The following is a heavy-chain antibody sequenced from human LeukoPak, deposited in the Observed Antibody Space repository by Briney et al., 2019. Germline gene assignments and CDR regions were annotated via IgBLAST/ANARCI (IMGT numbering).Heavy chain of an antibody. CDR3: ARDKRVAVAGTYIYYYYMDV. CDR2: VFTSGMISGNT. CDR1: GGSISSYY. D-gene: IGHD6-19*01. V-gene: IGHV4-4*07. J-gene: IGHJ6*03. Sequence: SETLSLTCTVSGGSISSYYWSWIRQPPGKGLEWIGRVFTSGMISGNTNYNPSLKSRVTMSVDSSKNQFSLKLRSVTAADTAVYYCARDKRVAVAGTYIYYYYMDVWGNGTTVTISS.